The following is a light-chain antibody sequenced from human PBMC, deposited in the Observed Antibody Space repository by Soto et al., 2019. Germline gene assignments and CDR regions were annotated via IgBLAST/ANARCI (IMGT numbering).Light chain of an antibody. CDR1: SSDIGGYIL. Sequence: QSALTQPASVSGSPGQSITISCTGTSSDIGGYILVSWYQQEPGKAPKLMIYEGSQRPSGVSKRFSGSKSDNTASLTISGLQAEDEGDYYCCSYAGDYMFVFGTGTKVTVL. J-gene: IGLJ1*01. V-gene: IGLV2-23*01. CDR3: CSYAGDYMFV. CDR2: EGS.